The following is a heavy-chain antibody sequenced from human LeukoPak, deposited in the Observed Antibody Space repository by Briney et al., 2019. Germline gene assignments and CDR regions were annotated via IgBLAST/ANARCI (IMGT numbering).Heavy chain of an antibody. CDR1: GFTFSNAW. CDR2: IKSKTDGGTT. CDR3: TTTGAYRYYFDY. V-gene: IGHV3-15*01. Sequence: GGSLRLASAASGFTFSNAWMSWVRQAPGKGLEWVGRIKSKTDGGTTDYAAPVKGRFTISRDDSKNTLYLQMNSLKTEDTAVYYCTTTGAYRYYFDYWGQGTLVTVSS. J-gene: IGHJ4*02. D-gene: IGHD7-27*01.